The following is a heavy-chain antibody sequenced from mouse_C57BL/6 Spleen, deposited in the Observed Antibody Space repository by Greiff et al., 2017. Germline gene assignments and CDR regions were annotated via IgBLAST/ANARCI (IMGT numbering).Heavy chain of an antibody. D-gene: IGHD3-1*01. CDR2: ISDGGSYT. V-gene: IGHV5-4*01. CDR3: ARDREDYFDY. CDR1: GFTFSSYA. Sequence: DVQLVESGGGLVKPGGSLKLSCAASGFTFSSYAMSWVRQTPEKRLEWVATISDGGSYTYYPDNVKGRFTISRDNAKNNLYLQMSHLKSEDTAMYYCARDREDYFDYWGQGTTLTVSS. J-gene: IGHJ2*01.